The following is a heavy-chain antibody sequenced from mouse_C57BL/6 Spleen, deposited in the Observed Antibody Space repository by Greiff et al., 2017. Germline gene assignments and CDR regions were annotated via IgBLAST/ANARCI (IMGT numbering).Heavy chain of an antibody. CDR1: GYTFTSYW. V-gene: IGHV1-69*01. J-gene: IGHJ2*01. CDR2: IDPSDSYT. D-gene: IGHD2-14*01. Sequence: QVQLQQPGAELVMPGASVKLSCKASGYTFTSYWMHWVKQRPGQGLEWIGEIDPSDSYTNYNQKFKGKSTLTVDKSSSTAYMQLSSLTSEDSAVYYCARGYPLNYWAQGTTLTVSS. CDR3: ARGYPLNY.